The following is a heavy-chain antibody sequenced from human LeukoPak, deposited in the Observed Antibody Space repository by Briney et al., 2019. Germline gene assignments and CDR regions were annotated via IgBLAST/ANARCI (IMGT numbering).Heavy chain of an antibody. CDR3: ARVSSKTMVRAIITKKNYYYYYMAV. CDR2: IKQDGSEK. Sequence: GGSLRLSCAASEFTFRNYWMSWVRQAPGKGLEWVANIKQDGSEKYYVDSVKGRFTISRDNAKNSLYLQMNSLRAEDTAMYYCARVSSKTMVRAIITKKNYYYYYMAVWGKGTTVTISS. CDR1: EFTFRNYW. V-gene: IGHV3-7*01. J-gene: IGHJ6*03. D-gene: IGHD3-10*01.